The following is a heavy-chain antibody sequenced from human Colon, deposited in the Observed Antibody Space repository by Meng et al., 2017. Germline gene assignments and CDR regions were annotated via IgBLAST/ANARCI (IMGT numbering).Heavy chain of an antibody. Sequence: GESLKISCAASGFTVSSNYMSWVRQAPGKGLEWVSVIYSGGSTYYADSVKGRFTNSRDHSKNTLYLQMNSLRAEDAGVYYCARDCVVRGFCAFDIWGQGTMVTVSS. D-gene: IGHD3-10*01. V-gene: IGHV3-66*02. CDR1: GFTVSSNY. CDR2: IYSGGST. CDR3: ARDCVVRGFCAFDI. J-gene: IGHJ3*02.